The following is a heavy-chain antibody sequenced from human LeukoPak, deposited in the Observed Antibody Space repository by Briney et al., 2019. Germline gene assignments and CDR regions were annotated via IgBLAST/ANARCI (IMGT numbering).Heavy chain of an antibody. CDR2: ITGSGRGT. CDR1: GLTFSNCA. D-gene: IGHD4-17*01. Sequence: HPGGSLRLSCTASGLTFSNCATTWVRQAPGKGLEWVSSITGSGRGTYYADSVKGRFSVSRDNFQNTVFLHMNSLRADDTALYYCSKDPNGDYVGAFDMWGPGTMVTVSS. CDR3: SKDPNGDYVGAFDM. J-gene: IGHJ3*02. V-gene: IGHV3-23*01.